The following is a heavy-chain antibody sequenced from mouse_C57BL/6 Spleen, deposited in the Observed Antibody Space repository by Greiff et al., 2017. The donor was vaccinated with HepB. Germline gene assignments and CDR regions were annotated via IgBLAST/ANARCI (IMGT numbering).Heavy chain of an antibody. D-gene: IGHD4-1*01. CDR2: IRNKANGYTT. CDR1: GFTFTDYY. J-gene: IGHJ2*01. Sequence: EVKLVESGGGLVQPGGSLSLSCAASGFTFTDYYMSWVRQPPGKALEWLGFIRNKANGYTTEYSASVKGRFTISRDNSQSILYLQMNALRAEDSATYYCARALTGALDYWGQGTTLTVSS. V-gene: IGHV7-3*01. CDR3: ARALTGALDY.